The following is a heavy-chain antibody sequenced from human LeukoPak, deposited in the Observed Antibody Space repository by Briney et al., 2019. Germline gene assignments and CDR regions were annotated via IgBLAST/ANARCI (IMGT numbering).Heavy chain of an antibody. CDR2: MNPNSGNT. D-gene: IGHD5-12*01. J-gene: IGHJ3*02. V-gene: IGHV1-8*02. Sequence: GSVKVSCKASGYTFTGYYMHWVRQAPGQGLEWMGWMNPNSGNTGYAQKFQGRVTMTRNTSISTAYMELSSLRSEDTAVYYCARGRWGYSGYDGAFDIWGQGTMVTVSS. CDR1: GYTFTGYY. CDR3: ARGRWGYSGYDGAFDI.